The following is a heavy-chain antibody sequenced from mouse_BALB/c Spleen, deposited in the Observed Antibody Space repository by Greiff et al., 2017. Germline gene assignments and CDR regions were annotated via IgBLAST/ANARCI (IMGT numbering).Heavy chain of an antibody. V-gene: IGHV1S22*01. CDR1: GYTFTSYW. Sequence: LKQPGSELVRPGASVKLSCKASGYTFTSYWMHWVKQRPGQGLEWIGNIYPGSGSTNYDEKFKSKATLTVDTSSSTAYMQLSSLTSEDSAVYYCTRGSTMITTGAMDYWGQGTSVTVSS. CDR3: TRGSTMITTGAMDY. J-gene: IGHJ4*01. CDR2: IYPGSGST. D-gene: IGHD2-4*01.